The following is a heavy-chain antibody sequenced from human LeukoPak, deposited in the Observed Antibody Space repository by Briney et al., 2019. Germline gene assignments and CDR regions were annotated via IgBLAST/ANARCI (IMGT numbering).Heavy chain of an antibody. CDR1: GSTFSTFA. V-gene: IGHV3-23*01. Sequence: GGSLRLSCAASGSTFSTFAMIWVRQPPGKGLEWVSSIFPSGGEIHYADSVRGRFTISRDNSKSTLSLQMNSLRAEDTAIYYCATYRQVLLPFESWGQGTLVTVSS. CDR2: IFPSGGEI. J-gene: IGHJ4*02. D-gene: IGHD2-8*02. CDR3: ATYRQVLLPFES.